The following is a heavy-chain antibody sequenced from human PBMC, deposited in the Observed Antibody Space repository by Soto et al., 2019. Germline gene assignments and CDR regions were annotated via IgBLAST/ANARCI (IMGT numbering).Heavy chain of an antibody. CDR3: ARGRDY. V-gene: IGHV4-34*01. CDR2: INHSGST. CDR1: GGSFSPLY. J-gene: IGHJ4*02. Sequence: QVQLQQWGAGLLKPSETLSLTCAVYGGSFSPLYWSWIRQPPGKGLEWIGEINHSGSTNYNPSLKSRVTKSVDTSKNQFSLKLSSVTAADTAMYYCARGRDYWGQGTLVTVSS.